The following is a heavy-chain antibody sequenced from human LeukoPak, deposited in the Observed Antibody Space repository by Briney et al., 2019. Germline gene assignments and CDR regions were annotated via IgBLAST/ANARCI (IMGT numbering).Heavy chain of an antibody. V-gene: IGHV4-30-4*01. D-gene: IGHD4-17*01. Sequence: LRLSCAASGFTFSNYAMTWIRQPPGKGLEWIGYIYYSGSTYYNPSLKSRVTISVDTSKNQFSLKLSSVTAADTAVYYCARKHFNDYGDSNPRSFDSWGQGTLVTVSS. CDR3: ARKHFNDYGDSNPRSFDS. CDR2: IYYSGST. CDR1: GFTFSNYA. J-gene: IGHJ4*02.